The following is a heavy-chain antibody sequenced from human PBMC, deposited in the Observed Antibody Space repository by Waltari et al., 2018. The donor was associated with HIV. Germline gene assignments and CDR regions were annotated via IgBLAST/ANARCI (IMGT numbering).Heavy chain of an antibody. CDR2: IYYSGST. CDR1: GGSISSSSYY. D-gene: IGHD3-22*01. Sequence: QLQLQESGPGLVKPSETLSLTCTVSGGSISSSSYYWGWIRQPPGKGLEWIGSIYYSGSTYYNPSLKSRVTISVDTSKNQFSLKLSSVTAADTAVYYCARDKLYYYDSSGYYYEGYYYYGMDVWGQGTTVTVSS. V-gene: IGHV4-39*07. J-gene: IGHJ6*02. CDR3: ARDKLYYYDSSGYYYEGYYYYGMDV.